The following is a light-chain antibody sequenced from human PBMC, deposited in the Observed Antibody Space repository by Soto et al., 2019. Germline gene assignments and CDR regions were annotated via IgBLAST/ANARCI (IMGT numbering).Light chain of an antibody. CDR1: QGISSY. J-gene: IGKJ1*01. CDR2: AAS. Sequence: DIQLTQSPSSLSASVGDRVTITCRASQGISSYLAWYQQKPGKAPKLLIYAASTLQSGVPSRFSGSGSGTDFTLTISSLQPEDFATYYCQQSYSTWTFGQGTKVDIK. CDR3: QQSYSTWT. V-gene: IGKV1-9*01.